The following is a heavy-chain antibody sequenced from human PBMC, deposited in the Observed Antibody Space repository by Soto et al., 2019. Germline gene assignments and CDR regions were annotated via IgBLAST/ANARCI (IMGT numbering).Heavy chain of an antibody. D-gene: IGHD3-22*01. CDR3: AKRDYYDSATFSPLFES. V-gene: IGHV3-23*01. CDR2: ITGDGHRT. CDR1: GFTFSGYA. Sequence: EVQLLESGGGLVQPGGSLRLSCTASGFTFSGYAMSWVRQSPGKELEWVAAITGDGHRTYYADSVEGRFTISRDNSKKTLFLQRNSLRSEETAIYHCAKRDYYDSATFSPLFESWGQGVLVTVSS. J-gene: IGHJ4*02.